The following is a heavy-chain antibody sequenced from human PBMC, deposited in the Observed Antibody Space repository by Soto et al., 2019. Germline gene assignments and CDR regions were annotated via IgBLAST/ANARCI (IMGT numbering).Heavy chain of an antibody. D-gene: IGHD1-1*01. CDR3: AKDGLESERHLAY. J-gene: IGHJ4*02. CDR2: ISGSGGST. V-gene: IGHV3-23*01. Sequence: GSLRLSCVASGFTFSSYAMSWVRQAAGKGLEWVSAISGSGGSTYYADSVKGRFTISRDNSKNTLYLQMNSLRAEDTAVYYCAKDGLESERHLAYWGQGTLVTVSS. CDR1: GFTFSSYA.